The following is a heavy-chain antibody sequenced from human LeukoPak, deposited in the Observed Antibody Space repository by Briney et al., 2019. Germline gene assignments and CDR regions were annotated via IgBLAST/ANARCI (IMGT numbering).Heavy chain of an antibody. V-gene: IGHV3-7*01. J-gene: IGHJ4*02. CDR1: GFTFSSYW. CDR2: IKQDGSEK. CDR3: ARGGRDFDY. Sequence: GGSLRLSCAVSGFTFSSYWMSWVRQAPGKGLEWVANIKQDGSEKYYVDSVKGRFTISRDNAKDSLSLQMNSLRAEDTAVYYCARGGRDFDYWGQGTLVTVSS.